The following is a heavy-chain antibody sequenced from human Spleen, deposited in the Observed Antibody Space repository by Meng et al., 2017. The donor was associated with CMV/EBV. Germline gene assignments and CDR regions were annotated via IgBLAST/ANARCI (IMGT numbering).Heavy chain of an antibody. CDR1: GFTFNTYD. V-gene: IGHV3-21*01. J-gene: IGHJ4*02. D-gene: IGHD2-2*01. CDR3: ATDIAVVPAADIDY. CDR2: IGGSTPYT. Sequence: GESLKLSCAVSGFTFNTYDMHWVRQAPGKGLEWVSSIGGSTPYTYYADSLKGRFTISRDNARNSLYLHMNSLRAEDTAVYYCATDIAVVPAADIDYWGQGTLVTVSS.